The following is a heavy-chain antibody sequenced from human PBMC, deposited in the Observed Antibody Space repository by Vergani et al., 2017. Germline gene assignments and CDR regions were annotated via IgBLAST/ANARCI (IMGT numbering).Heavy chain of an antibody. CDR1: GYTFTGYY. V-gene: IGHV1-2*02. D-gene: IGHD5-24*01. CDR2: INPNSGGT. J-gene: IGHJ6*02. CDR3: ASRIVEMATITSGYYYYYGMDV. Sequence: QVQLVQSGAEVKKPGASVKVSCKASGYTFTGYYMHWVRQAPGQGLEWMGWINPNSGGTNYAQKFQGRVTMTRDTSISTAYMELSRLRSDDTAVYYCASRIVEMATITSGYYYYYGMDVWGQGTTVTVSS.